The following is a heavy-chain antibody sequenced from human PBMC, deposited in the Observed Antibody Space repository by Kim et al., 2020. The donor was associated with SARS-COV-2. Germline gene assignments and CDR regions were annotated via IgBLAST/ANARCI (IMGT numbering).Heavy chain of an antibody. J-gene: IGHJ4*02. CDR3: ARMVYRNFDY. V-gene: IGHV4-59*01. CDR1: GGSISSYY. Sequence: SETLSLTCTVSGGSISSYYWSWIRQPPGKGLEWIGYIYYSGSTNYNPSLKSRVTISVDTSKNQFSLKLSSVTAADTAVYYCARMVYRNFDYWGQGTLVTVSS. D-gene: IGHD2-8*01. CDR2: IYYSGST.